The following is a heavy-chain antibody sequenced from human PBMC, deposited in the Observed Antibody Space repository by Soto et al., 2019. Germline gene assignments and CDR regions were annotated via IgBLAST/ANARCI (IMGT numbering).Heavy chain of an antibody. CDR1: GGTFSSYA. Sequence: RASVKVSCKASGGTFSSYAISWVRQAPGQGLEWMGGIIPIFGTANYAQKFQGRVTITADESTSTAYMELSSLRSEDTAVYYCARNRPYSSSWYGDYWGQGTLVTVSS. D-gene: IGHD6-13*01. CDR2: IIPIFGTA. J-gene: IGHJ4*02. CDR3: ARNRPYSSSWYGDY. V-gene: IGHV1-69*13.